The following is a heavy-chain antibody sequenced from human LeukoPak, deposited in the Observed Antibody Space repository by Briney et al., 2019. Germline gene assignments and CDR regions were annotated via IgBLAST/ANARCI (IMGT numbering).Heavy chain of an antibody. J-gene: IGHJ4*02. CDR3: ARVPHYCSSTSCHFDY. V-gene: IGHV3-21*01. CDR1: GFTFSSYW. CDR2: ISITSTYV. Sequence: PGGSLRLSCAASGFTFSSYWMSWVRQAPEKGLEWVSSISITSTYVYYADSVKGRFTISRDNAKNSLYLQMNSLKAEDTAVYYCARVPHYCSSTSCHFDYWGQGTLVTVSS. D-gene: IGHD2-2*01.